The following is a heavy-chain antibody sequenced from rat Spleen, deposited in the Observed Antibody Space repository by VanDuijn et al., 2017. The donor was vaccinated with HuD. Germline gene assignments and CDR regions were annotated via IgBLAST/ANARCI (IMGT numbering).Heavy chain of an antibody. V-gene: IGHV5-25*01. D-gene: IGHD1-11*01. Sequence: EVQLVESGGGLVQPGRSMKLSCAASGFTFSNYDMAWVRQAPTKGLEWVASISTSGDTTYYRDSVKGRFTLSRDNAKSTLYLQMDSLRSEDTATYFCARDIYGGYSELGYFAYWGQGTLVTVSS. CDR1: GFTFSNYD. CDR3: ARDIYGGYSELGYFAY. J-gene: IGHJ3*01. CDR2: ISTSGDTT.